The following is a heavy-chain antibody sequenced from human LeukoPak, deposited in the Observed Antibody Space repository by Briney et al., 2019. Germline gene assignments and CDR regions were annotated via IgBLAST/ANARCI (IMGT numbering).Heavy chain of an antibody. Sequence: GGSLRLSCAASRFTFSRYAMSWVRQAPGKGLEWVSAIRGSGGSTYYADSVKGRFTISRDNSKNTLYLQMNSLRAEDTAVYYCAKGGVGAHFDYWGQGTLVTVSS. CDR2: IRGSGGST. V-gene: IGHV3-23*01. CDR1: RFTFSRYA. CDR3: AKGGVGAHFDY. J-gene: IGHJ4*02. D-gene: IGHD1-26*01.